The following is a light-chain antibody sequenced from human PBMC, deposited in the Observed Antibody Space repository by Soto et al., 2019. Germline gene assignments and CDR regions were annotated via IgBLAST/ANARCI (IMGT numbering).Light chain of an antibody. CDR1: QTVASNN. CDR3: QQFGTSPRT. Sequence: EIVLTQSPALLSVSPGQRATLSCAASQTVASNNLAWYQLKPGLAPRLLIFDASYRATGIPDRFSGSVSGTVFTLTISRLEPEDSAVYYCQQFGTSPRTFGGGTQVEIK. CDR2: DAS. J-gene: IGKJ4*01. V-gene: IGKV3D-20*01.